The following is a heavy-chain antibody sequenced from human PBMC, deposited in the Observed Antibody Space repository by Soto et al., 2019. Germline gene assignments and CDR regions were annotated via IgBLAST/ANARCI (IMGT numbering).Heavy chain of an antibody. V-gene: IGHV4-31*03. Sequence: TLSLTCTVSGGSISSGGYYWSWIRQHPVKGLEWIGYIYYSGSTYYNPSLKSRVTISVDTSKNQFSLKLSSVTAADTAVYYCARVYDSRGYYPNFDYWGQGTLVTVSS. D-gene: IGHD3-22*01. CDR2: IYYSGST. CDR3: ARVYDSRGYYPNFDY. J-gene: IGHJ4*02. CDR1: GGSISSGGYY.